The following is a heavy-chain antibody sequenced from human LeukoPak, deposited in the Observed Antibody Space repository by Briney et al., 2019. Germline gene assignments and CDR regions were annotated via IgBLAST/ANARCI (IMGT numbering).Heavy chain of an antibody. V-gene: IGHV3-21*01. CDR2: ISSSSDYI. J-gene: IGHJ4*02. Sequence: GGSLRLSCAASGFTFSSYTMDWVRQAPGKGLEWVSSISSSSDYIYYADSVKGRFTISRDNAKNSLYLQMNSLRAEDTAVYYCARQYCSSTSCYTWDYYFDYWGQGTLVTVSS. CDR3: ARQYCSSTSCYTWDYYFDY. D-gene: IGHD2-2*02. CDR1: GFTFSSYT.